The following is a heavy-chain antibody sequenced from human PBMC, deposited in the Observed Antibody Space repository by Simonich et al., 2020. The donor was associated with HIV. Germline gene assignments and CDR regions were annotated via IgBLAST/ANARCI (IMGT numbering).Heavy chain of an antibody. Sequence: QVQLQQWGAGLLKPSETLSLTCAVYGGSFSGNYGRWIRQPPWKGREWIGEINHSGSTNYNPSLKSRFTISVDTSKNQFSLKLSSVTAADTAVYYCARRHPTTVTTPYFDYWGQGTLVTVSS. V-gene: IGHV4-34*01. CDR1: GGSFSGNY. CDR2: INHSGST. CDR3: ARRHPTTVTTPYFDY. J-gene: IGHJ4*02. D-gene: IGHD4-17*01.